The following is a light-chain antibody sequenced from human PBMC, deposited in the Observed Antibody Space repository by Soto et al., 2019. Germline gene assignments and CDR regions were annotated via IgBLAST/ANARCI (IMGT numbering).Light chain of an antibody. CDR2: EVS. V-gene: IGLV2-14*01. J-gene: IGLJ2*01. CDR3: SSYTSSSTRVV. Sequence: QSALTQPASVSGSPGQSITISCTGTSSDVGGYNYVSWYQHHPAKAPKLMIYEVSHRPSGVSNRFSGSKSGNTASLTISGLQAEDEADYYCSSYTSSSTRVVFGGGTKLTVL. CDR1: SSDVGGYNY.